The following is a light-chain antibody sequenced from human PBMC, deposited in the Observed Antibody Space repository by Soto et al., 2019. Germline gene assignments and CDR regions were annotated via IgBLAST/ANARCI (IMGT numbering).Light chain of an antibody. J-gene: IGLJ1*01. CDR1: SSAVGSYRF. CDR2: EGG. V-gene: IGLV2-23*01. CDR3: GSSAPSRTFV. Sequence: QSALTQPASVSGSPGQSITISCTGSSSAVGSYRFVSWYQHHPGKVPKLIIYEGGKRPTGVSNRFSGSEPGNTASLTISGLQAEDEADHYCGSSAPSRTFVFGTATKMTVL.